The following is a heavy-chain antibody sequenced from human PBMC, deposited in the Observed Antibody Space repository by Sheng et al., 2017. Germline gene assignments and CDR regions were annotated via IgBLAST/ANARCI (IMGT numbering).Heavy chain of an antibody. D-gene: IGHD3-16*02. Sequence: EVQLVESGGGLVQPGGSLRLSCAASGFTVSSNYMSWVRQAPGKGLEWVSVIYSGGSTYYADSVKGRFTISRDNSKNTLYLQMNSLRAEDTAVYYCARDRSHYDYVWGSYRLWGQGTLVTVSS. J-gene: IGHJ4*02. CDR1: GFTVSSNY. CDR2: IYSGGST. CDR3: ARDRSHYDYVWGSYRL. V-gene: IGHV3-66*02.